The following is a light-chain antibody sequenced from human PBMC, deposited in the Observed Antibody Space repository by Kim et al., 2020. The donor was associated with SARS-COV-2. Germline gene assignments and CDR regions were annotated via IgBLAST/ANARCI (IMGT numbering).Light chain of an antibody. CDR1: QGIRND. CDR2: AAS. J-gene: IGKJ1*01. Sequence: AIQMTQSPSSLSASVGDRIIITCRASQGIRNDLGWYQQKPGKAPKLLIYAASSLQSGVPSRFSGSGSGTDFTLTISSLQPEDFATYYCLQDYNYPRTFGQGTKLDIK. CDR3: LQDYNYPRT. V-gene: IGKV1-6*02.